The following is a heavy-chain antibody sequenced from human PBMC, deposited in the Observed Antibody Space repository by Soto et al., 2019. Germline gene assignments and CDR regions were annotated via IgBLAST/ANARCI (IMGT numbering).Heavy chain of an antibody. CDR2: IIPLLDIT. CDR3: VRDSPIGSTYSGYDGIDY. CDR1: GYTFNNYG. D-gene: IGHD5-12*01. Sequence: GASVKVSCKASGYTFNNYGITWVRQAPGQGLEWMGRIIPLLDITNYAQKFQGRVTITADKSTSTAYMELNSLRSEDTAVYYCVRDSPIGSTYSGYDGIDYWGQGTLVTVSS. J-gene: IGHJ4*02. V-gene: IGHV1-69*04.